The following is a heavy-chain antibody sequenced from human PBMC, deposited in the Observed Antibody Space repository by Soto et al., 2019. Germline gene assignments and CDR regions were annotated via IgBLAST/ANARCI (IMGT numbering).Heavy chain of an antibody. V-gene: IGHV3-13*05. Sequence: GSLRLSCATSGFTFRNFDRQVLRRVLGKGLERVSAIGAARDPYYLGSVKGRFPISRETANHPVYLQMHDLRAGDSAVYYCARAYTGRLPRRADYYYAMDVWGQGTPVTVSS. J-gene: IGHJ6*02. CDR2: IGAARDP. CDR3: ARAYTGRLPRRADYYYAMDV. D-gene: IGHD2-2*02. CDR1: GFTFRNFD.